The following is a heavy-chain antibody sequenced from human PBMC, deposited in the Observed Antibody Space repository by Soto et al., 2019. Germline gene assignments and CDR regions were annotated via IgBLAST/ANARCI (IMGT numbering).Heavy chain of an antibody. CDR2: IYYSGST. V-gene: IGHV4-30-4*01. CDR1: GGSISSSDHY. CDR3: ARRRCLGVRCYEGNWLDP. J-gene: IGHJ5*02. Sequence: SETLSLTCTVSGGSISSSDHYWSWIRQPPGKGLEWIGYIYYSGSTYYNPSLKSRVTISVDTSKNQFSLKLTSVTAADTALYYCARRRCLGVRCYEGNWLDPWGQGIPVTAPQ. D-gene: IGHD2-8*01.